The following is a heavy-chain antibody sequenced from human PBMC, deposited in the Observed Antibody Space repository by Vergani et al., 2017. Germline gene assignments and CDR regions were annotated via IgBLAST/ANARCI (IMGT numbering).Heavy chain of an antibody. D-gene: IGHD4-23*01. J-gene: IGHJ3*01. Sequence: QVQLQESGPGLVKPSQTLSLTCTVSGASINNDFYYWHWIRQPAGKGLEWIGRIYVSGITDYNSSLQSRVSMSVDTSKNQFSLTLTSMTAADTAVYYCARDNKQLRPRACDLWGQGTMVTVSS. CDR1: GASINNDFYY. CDR3: ARDNKQLRPRACDL. CDR2: IYVSGIT. V-gene: IGHV4-61*02.